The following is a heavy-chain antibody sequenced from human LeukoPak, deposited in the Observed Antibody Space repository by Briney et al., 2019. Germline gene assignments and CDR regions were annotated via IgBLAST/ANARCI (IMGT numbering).Heavy chain of an antibody. CDR1: GYTFTGYY. J-gene: IGHJ4*02. Sequence: ASVKVSCKASGYTFTGYYLHWVRQAPGQGLEWMGWINPNSGGTNYAQKLQGWVTMTRDTSISTAYMELSRLRSDDTAVYYCGRETGRGYGSGSYYDYWGQGTLVTVSS. CDR2: INPNSGGT. V-gene: IGHV1-2*04. CDR3: GRETGRGYGSGSYYDY. D-gene: IGHD3-10*01.